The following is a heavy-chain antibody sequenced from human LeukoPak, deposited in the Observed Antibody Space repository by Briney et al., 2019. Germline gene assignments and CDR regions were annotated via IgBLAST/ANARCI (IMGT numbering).Heavy chain of an antibody. CDR2: LSGSGGNT. Sequence: GGSLRLSCTASGLTFRSSAMSWVRQAPGKGLEWVSALSGSGGNTYYADSVKGRFTISRDNSKNTLYLQMNSLRAEDTAKYYCAKVASLCTSTSCVRGGFDYWGQGTLVTVSS. V-gene: IGHV3-23*01. J-gene: IGHJ4*02. CDR3: AKVASLCTSTSCVRGGFDY. CDR1: GLTFRSSA. D-gene: IGHD2-2*01.